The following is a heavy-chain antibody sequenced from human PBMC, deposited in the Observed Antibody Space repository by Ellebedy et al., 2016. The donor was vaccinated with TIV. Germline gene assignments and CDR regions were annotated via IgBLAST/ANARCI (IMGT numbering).Heavy chain of an antibody. J-gene: IGHJ6*03. CDR1: GFTFSSYW. D-gene: IGHD6-19*01. Sequence: GESLKISXAASGFTFSSYWMSWVRQAPGKGLEWVANIKQDGSEKYYVDSVKGRFTISRDNAKNSLYLQMNSLRAEDTAVYYCARDLRIAVAGFPYYHYYMDVWGKGTTVTVSS. CDR3: ARDLRIAVAGFPYYHYYMDV. CDR2: IKQDGSEK. V-gene: IGHV3-7*03.